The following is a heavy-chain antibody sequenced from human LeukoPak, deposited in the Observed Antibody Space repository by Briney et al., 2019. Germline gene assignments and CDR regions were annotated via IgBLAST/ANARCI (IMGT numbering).Heavy chain of an antibody. V-gene: IGHV4-59*11. CDR2: IYYSGST. Sequence: SETLSLTCTVSGGSISSHYWSWIRQPPGKGREWIGFIYYSGSTNSNPSLKSRVTISVDTSKNQYSLKLSSVTAADTAVYYCARDREGRDYSNHWWFDPWGQGTLVTVS. CDR3: ARDREGRDYSNHWWFDP. D-gene: IGHD4-11*01. CDR1: GGSISSHY. J-gene: IGHJ5*02.